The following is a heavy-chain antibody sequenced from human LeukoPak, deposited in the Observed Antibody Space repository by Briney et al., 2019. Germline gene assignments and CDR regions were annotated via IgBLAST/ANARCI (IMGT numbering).Heavy chain of an antibody. CDR1: GFIFSTYS. D-gene: IGHD2/OR15-2a*01. Sequence: GGSLRLSCAASGFIFSTYSMDWVRQAPGKGLEWVAFISGSGSGSSMHYADSAKGRFTISRDDVRNSLFLQMNSLRVEDTGVYYCVRDAGSTSIRGDYWGQRALVTVSS. CDR3: VRDAGSTSIRGDY. J-gene: IGHJ4*02. CDR2: ISGSGSGSSM. V-gene: IGHV3-48*01.